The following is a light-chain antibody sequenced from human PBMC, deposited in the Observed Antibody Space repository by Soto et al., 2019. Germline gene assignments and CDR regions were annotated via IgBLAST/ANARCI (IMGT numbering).Light chain of an antibody. CDR1: QDISNY. Sequence: DIQMTQCNSSLSASVGDRVTVTCEASQDISNYLTWYQQKPGKAPKLLIYDASNLETGVPSRFSGSGSGTDFTFTISCLQPEDIATYYCQLYDILPLTFGGGTNVDIK. CDR3: QLYDILPLT. V-gene: IGKV1-33*01. CDR2: DAS. J-gene: IGKJ4*02.